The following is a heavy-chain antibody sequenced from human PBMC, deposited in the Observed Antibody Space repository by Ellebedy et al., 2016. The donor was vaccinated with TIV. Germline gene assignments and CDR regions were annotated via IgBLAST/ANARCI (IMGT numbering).Heavy chain of an antibody. J-gene: IGHJ4*02. CDR1: GGSISSSTYY. CDR2: IYYSGNT. V-gene: IGHV4-39*07. D-gene: IGHD3-22*01. CDR3: ARGEPPYYYDSSGYFGY. Sequence: SETLSLTCSVSGGSISSSTYYWGWIRQPPGRGLEWIGSIYYSGNTYYNPSLKSRVTISVDTSKNQFSLKLSSVTAADTAVDYCARGEPPYYYDSSGYFGYWGQGTLVTVSS.